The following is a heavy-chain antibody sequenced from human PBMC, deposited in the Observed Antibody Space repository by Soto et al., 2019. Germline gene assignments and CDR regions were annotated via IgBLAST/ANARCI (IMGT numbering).Heavy chain of an antibody. J-gene: IGHJ4*02. CDR1: GFTFSTYA. Sequence: GGSLRLSCAASGFTFSTYAMSWVRQAPGKGLEWVSATSGSGGSIYYADSVKGRFTISRDNSKNTLYLQMNSLRAEDTAAYYCAKDGISPGQLWFSVVASWGQGVLVTVSS. CDR3: AKDGISPGQLWFSVVAS. V-gene: IGHV3-23*01. CDR2: TSGSGGSI. D-gene: IGHD5-18*01.